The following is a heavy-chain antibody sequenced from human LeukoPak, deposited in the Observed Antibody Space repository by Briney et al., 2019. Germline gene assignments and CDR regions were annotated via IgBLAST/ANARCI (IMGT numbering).Heavy chain of an antibody. Sequence: RSSETLSLTCTVSGGSISSYYWSWIRQPPGKGLEWIGYIYYSGSTNYNPSPKSRVTISVDTSKNQFSLKLSSVTAADTAVYYCGRDRVGPIDYWGQGTLVTVSS. D-gene: IGHD1-26*01. CDR3: GRDRVGPIDY. V-gene: IGHV4-59*01. CDR2: IYYSGST. CDR1: GGSISSYY. J-gene: IGHJ4*02.